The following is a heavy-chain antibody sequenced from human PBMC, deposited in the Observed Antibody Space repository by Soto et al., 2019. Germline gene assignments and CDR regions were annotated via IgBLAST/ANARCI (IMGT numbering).Heavy chain of an antibody. V-gene: IGHV4-59*08. J-gene: IGHJ3*02. Sequence: QVQLQESGPGLVKPSETLSLTCTVSGGSISSYYWSWIRQPPGKGLEWIGYIYYSGSTNYNPSLKSRVTISVDTSKNQFSLKLSSVTAADTAVYYCARHFTYYDILTGYYASDAFDIWGQGTMVTVSS. CDR3: ARHFTYYDILTGYYASDAFDI. CDR1: GGSISSYY. CDR2: IYYSGST. D-gene: IGHD3-9*01.